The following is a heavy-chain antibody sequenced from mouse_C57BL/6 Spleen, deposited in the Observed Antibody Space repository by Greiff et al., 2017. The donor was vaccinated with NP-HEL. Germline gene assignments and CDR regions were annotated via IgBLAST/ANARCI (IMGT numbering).Heavy chain of an antibody. Sequence: QVQLQQSGAELVRPGASVTLSCKASGYTFTDYEMHWVKQTPVHGLEWIGAIDPETGGTAYNQKFKGKAILTADKSSSTAYMELRSLTSEDSAVYYCTRSRYGSSYYDYWGQGTTLTVSS. J-gene: IGHJ2*01. CDR2: IDPETGGT. V-gene: IGHV1-15*01. CDR1: GYTFTDYE. D-gene: IGHD1-1*01. CDR3: TRSRYGSSYYDY.